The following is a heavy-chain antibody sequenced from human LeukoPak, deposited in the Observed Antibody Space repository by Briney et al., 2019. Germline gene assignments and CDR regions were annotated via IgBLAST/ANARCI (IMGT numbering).Heavy chain of an antibody. Sequence: GGSLRLSCAASGLTVSSNYMSWVRQAPWKGLEWVSVIYSGGSTYYADSVKGRFTISRDNSKNTLYLQMNSLRPEDTAVYYCARDLPPAPWNGMDVWGQGTTVTVSS. V-gene: IGHV3-53*01. D-gene: IGHD2-2*01. CDR3: ARDLPPAPWNGMDV. CDR1: GLTVSSNY. J-gene: IGHJ6*02. CDR2: IYSGGST.